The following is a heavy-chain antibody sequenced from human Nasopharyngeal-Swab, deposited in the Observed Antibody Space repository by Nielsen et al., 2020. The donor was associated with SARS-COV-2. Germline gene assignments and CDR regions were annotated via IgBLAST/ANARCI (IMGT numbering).Heavy chain of an antibody. CDR3: ARSFARDDILTGFDS. CDR1: RFTFNTYT. Sequence: GGSLRLSCVASRFTFNTYTMHWVRQAPGKGLEWVALISYGDGINKYYADSVKGRFTISRDNSKNTLYLQMNSLRLEDTAVYYCARSFARDDILTGFDSWGQGTLVTVSS. D-gene: IGHD3-9*01. V-gene: IGHV3-30-3*01. CDR2: ISYGDGINK. J-gene: IGHJ4*02.